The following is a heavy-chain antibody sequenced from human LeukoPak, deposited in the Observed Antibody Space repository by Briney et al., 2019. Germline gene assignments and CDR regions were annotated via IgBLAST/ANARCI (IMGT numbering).Heavy chain of an antibody. CDR2: IKSKTDGGAT. CDR1: GFTFSNAW. CDR3: TTDRREETDYGDYPRESRMAFDI. Sequence: GGSLRLSCAASGFTFSNAWMSWVRQAPGKGLEWVGRIKSKTDGGATDYAARVKGRFTISRDDSKNTLYLQMNILKTEDTAVYYCTTDRREETDYGDYPRESRMAFDIWGQGTMVTVSS. J-gene: IGHJ3*02. D-gene: IGHD4-17*01. V-gene: IGHV3-15*01.